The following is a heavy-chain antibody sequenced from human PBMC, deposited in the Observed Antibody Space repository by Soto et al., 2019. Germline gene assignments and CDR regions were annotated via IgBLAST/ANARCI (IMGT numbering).Heavy chain of an antibody. D-gene: IGHD6-6*01. CDR1: WFTFSSYA. J-gene: IGHJ6*01. V-gene: IGHV3-23*01. Sequence: GGSVRLSCAASWFTFSSYAMSLVRQAAGKGLEWVSAISGSGGSTYYADCVSGRFTISRDNSTNTLYLQMNSLRAEDTAVYYCAKVGQLVHYYYYGMDVWGQGTTLTVSS. CDR2: ISGSGGST. CDR3: AKVGQLVHYYYYGMDV.